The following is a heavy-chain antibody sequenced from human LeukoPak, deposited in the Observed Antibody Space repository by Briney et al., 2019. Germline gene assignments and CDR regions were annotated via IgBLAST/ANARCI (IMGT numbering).Heavy chain of an antibody. CDR3: ARGGISGIAAAAP. D-gene: IGHD6-13*01. CDR1: GYTFSSYD. CDR2: MNPNSGNT. Sequence: ASVKVSCKASGYTFSSYDVNWVRQATGQGLEWMGWMNPNSGNTGYAQKFQGRVTITRNISISTAYMELSSLRSEDTAVYYCARGGISGIAAAAPWGQGTLVTVSS. J-gene: IGHJ5*02. V-gene: IGHV1-8*01.